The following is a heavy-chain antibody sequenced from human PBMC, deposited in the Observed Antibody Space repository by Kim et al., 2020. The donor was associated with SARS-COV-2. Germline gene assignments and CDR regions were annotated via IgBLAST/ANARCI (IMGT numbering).Heavy chain of an antibody. J-gene: IGHJ6*02. Sequence: PPRKSRVTKAVDTSKNQCSLQLSSVTAADTAVYYCAREGGRVDYYYGMDVWGQGTTVTVSS. V-gene: IGHV4-59*01. D-gene: IGHD3-16*01. CDR3: AREGGRVDYYYGMDV.